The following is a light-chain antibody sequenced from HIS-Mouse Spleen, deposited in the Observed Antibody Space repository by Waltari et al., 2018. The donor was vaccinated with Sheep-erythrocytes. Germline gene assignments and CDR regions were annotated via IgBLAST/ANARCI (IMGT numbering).Light chain of an antibody. V-gene: IGLV2-23*01. CDR3: CSYAGSSTPWV. J-gene: IGLJ3*02. Sequence: QSALTQPASVSGSPGHSSTISCTGTSSDVGSYNLVSWYQQHPGKAPKLMIYEGSKRPSGVSNRFSGSKSGNTASLTISGLQAEDEADYYCCSYAGSSTPWVFGGGTKLTVL. CDR2: EGS. CDR1: SSDVGSYNL.